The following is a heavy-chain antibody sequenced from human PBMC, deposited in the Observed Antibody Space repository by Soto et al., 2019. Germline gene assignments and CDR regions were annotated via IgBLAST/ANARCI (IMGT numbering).Heavy chain of an antibody. CDR2: IYYSGRT. CDR3: ARAATRGGGYDRSVDY. V-gene: IGHV4-31*03. J-gene: IGHJ4*02. D-gene: IGHD5-12*01. CDR1: GGSISSGGYY. Sequence: QVQLQESGPGLVKPSQTLSLTCTVSGGSISSGGYYWSWIRQHPGKGLEWIGYIYYSGRTYYNPSLKGRVTISVDTSKTQFSLKLSSVTAADTAVYYCARAATRGGGYDRSVDYWGQGTLVTVSS.